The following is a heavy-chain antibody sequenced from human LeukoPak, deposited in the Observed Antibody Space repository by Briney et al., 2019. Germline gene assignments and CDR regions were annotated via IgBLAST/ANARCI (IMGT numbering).Heavy chain of an antibody. J-gene: IGHJ4*02. CDR1: GGSISSSNYY. CDR3: ARRRGRASFDY. V-gene: IGHV4-39*01. CDR2: IYYSGST. Sequence: SETLSLTCTVSGGSISSSNYYWGRIRQPPGKGLEWIGSIYYSGSTYYNPSLKSRVTISVDTSKNQFSLKLSSVTAADTAVYYCARRRGRASFDYWGQGTLVTVSS.